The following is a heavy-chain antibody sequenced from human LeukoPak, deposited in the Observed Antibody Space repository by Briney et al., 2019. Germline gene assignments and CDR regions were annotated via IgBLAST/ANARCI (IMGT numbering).Heavy chain of an antibody. J-gene: IGHJ4*02. D-gene: IGHD3-10*01. V-gene: IGHV5-51*01. CDR2: IYPRGSDT. CDR3: ARHSDVIGAI. Sequence: GESLKISFKASGYTFTHQWIGWVRQMSGSGLEWMGIIYPRGSDTIYSPSFQGHVTISADTSINTAYLEWSSLEASDTAIYYCARHSDVIGAIWGQGTLVTVSS. CDR1: GYTFTHQW.